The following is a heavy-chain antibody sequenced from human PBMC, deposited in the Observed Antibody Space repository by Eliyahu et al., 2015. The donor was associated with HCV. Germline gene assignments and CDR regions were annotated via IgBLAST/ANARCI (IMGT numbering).Heavy chain of an antibody. D-gene: IGHD2-21*02. V-gene: IGHV4-34*01. J-gene: IGHJ5*02. CDR3: ARGRVTIRVVTALNWFDP. CDR1: GGSFSXYX. Sequence: QVQLQQWGAGLLKPSETLSLTCAVYGGSFSXYXWXWIRQPPGKGLEWIGEINHSGSTNYNPSLKSRVTISVDTSKNQFSLKLSSVTAADTAVYYCARGRVTIRVVTALNWFDPWGQGTLVTVSS. CDR2: INHSGST.